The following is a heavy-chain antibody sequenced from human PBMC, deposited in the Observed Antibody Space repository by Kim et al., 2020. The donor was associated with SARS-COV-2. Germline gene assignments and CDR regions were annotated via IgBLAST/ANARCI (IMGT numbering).Heavy chain of an antibody. CDR1: GFSFSVYG. J-gene: IGHJ4*02. Sequence: GSLRLSCAASGFSFSVYGMHWVRQAPGKGLEWVAVISYDGNYKYHADSVKGRFTISRDNSKSTLFLQMNSLRDEDTAIYYCAKARKTLLGATEADYWGQGTPVTVSS. D-gene: IGHD1-26*01. CDR3: AKARKTLLGATEADY. V-gene: IGHV3-30*18. CDR2: ISYDGNYK.